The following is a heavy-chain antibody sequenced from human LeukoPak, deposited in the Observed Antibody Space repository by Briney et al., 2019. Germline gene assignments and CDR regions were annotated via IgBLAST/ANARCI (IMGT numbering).Heavy chain of an antibody. D-gene: IGHD1-14*01. J-gene: IGHJ5*02. CDR3: ARGTDSENGIDP. CDR1: GGSISSYY. V-gene: IGHV4-59*01. Sequence: PSETLSLTCTVSGGSISSYYWSWIRQPPGKGLEWIGYIYYSGSTNYNPSLKSRVTISVDTSKNQFSLKPSSVTAADTAVYYCARGTDSENGIDPWGQGTLVTVSS. CDR2: IYYSGST.